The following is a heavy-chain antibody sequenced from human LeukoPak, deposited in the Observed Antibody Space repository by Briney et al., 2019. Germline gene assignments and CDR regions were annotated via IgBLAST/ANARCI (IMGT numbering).Heavy chain of an antibody. CDR2: ISSSGSTI. D-gene: IGHD4-11*01. V-gene: IGHV3-48*03. CDR1: GFTFSSYE. CDR3: ARDLKDDYPEDVLDI. Sequence: GGSLRLSCAASGFTFSSYEMNWVRQAPGKGLEWVSYISSSGSTIYYADSVKGRFTISRDNAKNALYLQMNSLRVEDTAVYYCARDLKDDYPEDVLDIWGQGTMVTVSS. J-gene: IGHJ3*02.